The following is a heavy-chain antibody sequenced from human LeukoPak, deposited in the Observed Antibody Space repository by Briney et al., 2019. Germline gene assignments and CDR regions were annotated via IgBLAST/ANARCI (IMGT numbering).Heavy chain of an antibody. CDR3: ASLLTSIPSGMDV. J-gene: IGHJ6*04. CDR1: VCTFIRYW. V-gene: IGHV3-74*01. CDR2: ISTYWMTT. Sequence: PVGSLTLSCAASVCTFIRYWMHWLRQAPGKGRGWVSRISTYWMTTTYAHSVKGRVTISRDNRKHKLYLQMNSVIAEDTAVYFCASLLTSIPSGMDVGGKGTTVSVSS. D-gene: IGHD3-10*01.